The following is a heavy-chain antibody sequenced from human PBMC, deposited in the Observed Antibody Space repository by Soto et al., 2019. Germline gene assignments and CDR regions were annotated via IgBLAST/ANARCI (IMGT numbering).Heavy chain of an antibody. J-gene: IGHJ3*02. D-gene: IGHD3-16*01. CDR2: IYHSGRT. CDR3: ARVGADFDAFDI. Sequence: QVQLQESGPGLVKPSQTLSLTCSVSGGSISRGDYYWSWIRQHPARGLEWIGYIYHSGRTKYNPSLNSRVFISVDASKSQFSLNPTSVAAADTAVYGCARVGADFDAFDIWGQGTMVTVSS. CDR1: GGSISRGDYY. V-gene: IGHV4-31*03.